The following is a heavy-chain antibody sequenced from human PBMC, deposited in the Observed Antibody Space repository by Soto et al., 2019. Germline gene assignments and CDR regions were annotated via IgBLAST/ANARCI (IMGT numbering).Heavy chain of an antibody. J-gene: IGHJ6*02. Sequence: GGSLRLSCAASGFTFSDYYMSWIRQAPGKGLEWVSYISSSSSYTNYADSVKGRFTISRDNAKNSLYLQMNSLRAEDTAVYYCARAGSGWNGDYYYYGMDVWGQGTTVTVSS. CDR3: ARAGSGWNGDYYYYGMDV. V-gene: IGHV3-11*05. CDR1: GFTFSDYY. D-gene: IGHD6-19*01. CDR2: ISSSSSYT.